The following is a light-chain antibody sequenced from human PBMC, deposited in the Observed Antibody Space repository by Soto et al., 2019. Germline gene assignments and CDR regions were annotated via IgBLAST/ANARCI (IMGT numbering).Light chain of an antibody. CDR2: WAS. CDR1: QSILSTSNNKNY. CDR3: QQYYSSPLA. J-gene: IGKJ4*01. Sequence: DIVMTQSPDSLAVSLGERATINCKSSQSILSTSNNKNYLTWYQQKPGQPPKLLIYWASSRESGVPDRFSGSGSGTDFTLTISSLQAEDVAVYYCQQYYSSPLAFGGGTKLEIK. V-gene: IGKV4-1*01.